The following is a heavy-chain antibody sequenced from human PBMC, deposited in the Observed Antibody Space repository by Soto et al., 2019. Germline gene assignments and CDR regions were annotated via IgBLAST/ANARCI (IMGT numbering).Heavy chain of an antibody. CDR2: ISSSSSYI. D-gene: IGHD1-26*01. J-gene: IGHJ4*02. CDR3: ARAVGSFGVSALSDY. CDR1: GFTFSSYS. V-gene: IGHV3-21*01. Sequence: EVQLVESGGGLVKPGGSLRLSCAASGFTFSSYSMNWVRQAPGKGLEWVSSISSSSSYIYYADSVKGRFTISRDNAKNSLYLQMNSMRAEDTAVYYCARAVGSFGVSALSDYLGQVTLVTVSS.